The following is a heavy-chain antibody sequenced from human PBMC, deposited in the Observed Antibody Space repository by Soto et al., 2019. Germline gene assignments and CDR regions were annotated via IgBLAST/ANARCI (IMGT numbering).Heavy chain of an antibody. J-gene: IGHJ6*02. CDR2: IMPIFGTP. CDR3: ARDKDRPQLGGNYYYIMDV. CDR1: GGTFSSYA. V-gene: IGHV1-69*12. Sequence: QVQLVQSGSEVKKPGSSVKVSCKASGGTFSSYAISWVRQVPGQGLEWMGGIMPIFGTPDYAQKFQGRVTITADESTSLAYMELSSLRSEDTGVYYCARDKDRPQLGGNYYYIMDVWGQGTTVTVSS. D-gene: IGHD3-3*02.